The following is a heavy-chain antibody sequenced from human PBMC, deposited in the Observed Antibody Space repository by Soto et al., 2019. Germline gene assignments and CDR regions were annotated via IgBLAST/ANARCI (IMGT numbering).Heavy chain of an antibody. CDR3: ARQGRAVSSYYFDY. Sequence: GGSLRLSCAASGFTFSSYWMSWVRQAPGKGLEWVANIKQDGSEKYYVDSVKGRFTISRDNSKNTLYLQMGSLRAEDMAVYYCARQGRAVSSYYFDYWGQGTLVTVSS. J-gene: IGHJ4*02. CDR1: GFTFSSYW. V-gene: IGHV3-7*01. D-gene: IGHD3-10*01. CDR2: IKQDGSEK.